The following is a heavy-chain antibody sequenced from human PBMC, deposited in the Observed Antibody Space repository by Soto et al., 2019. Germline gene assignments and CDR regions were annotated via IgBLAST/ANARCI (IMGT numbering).Heavy chain of an antibody. CDR2: IKQDGSEK. CDR1: GFTFSSYW. V-gene: IGHV3-7*01. J-gene: IGHJ3*02. D-gene: IGHD2-21*01. Sequence: EVQLVESGGGLVQPGGSLRLSCAASGFTFSSYWMSWVRQAPGKGQEWVANIKQDGSEKYYVESVKGRFTISRDNAKNSLYLQMNSLRAEVTAVYYCAREATEHIVVVIAIDAFDIWGQGTMVTVSS. CDR3: AREATEHIVVVIAIDAFDI.